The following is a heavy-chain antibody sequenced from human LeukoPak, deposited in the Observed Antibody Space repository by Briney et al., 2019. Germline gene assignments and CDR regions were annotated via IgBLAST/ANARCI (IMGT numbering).Heavy chain of an antibody. V-gene: IGHV3-23*01. D-gene: IGHD1-26*01. Sequence: QPGGSLRLPCVVSGFTVSSNYMSWVRQAPGKGLEWVSAITGSGGRTYYADSVKGWFTISRDNSKNTLYLQMNSLRAEDTAIYYCAKEYTGTFSPFPSYFDNWGQGTLVTVSS. CDR3: AKEYTGTFSPFPSYFDN. CDR2: ITGSGGRT. J-gene: IGHJ4*02. CDR1: GFTVSSNY.